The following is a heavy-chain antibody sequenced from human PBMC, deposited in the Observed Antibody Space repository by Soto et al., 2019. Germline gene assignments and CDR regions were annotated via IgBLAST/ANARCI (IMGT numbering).Heavy chain of an antibody. Sequence: QVLLVQSGAEVKKPGASLKVSCKASGYTFTSFGISWVRQAPGQGLEGTGWINIHKGNANYAQKVQGRVTMTTDTYTSTAYMELMNRRSDDTAVYYRARVGACHSGGTGYMAYFDYWGQGPLVIVSS. D-gene: IGHD2-15*01. CDR1: GYTFTSFG. J-gene: IGHJ4*02. V-gene: IGHV1-18*01. CDR2: INIHKGNA. CDR3: ARVGACHSGGTGYMAYFDY.